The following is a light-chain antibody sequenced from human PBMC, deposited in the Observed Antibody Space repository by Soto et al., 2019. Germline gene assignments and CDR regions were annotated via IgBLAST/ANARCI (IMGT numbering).Light chain of an antibody. J-gene: IGLJ1*01. CDR2: GNS. CDR3: QSYDSSLSGHV. Sequence: QSVLTQPPSVSGAPGQRVTISCTGSSSNIGAGYDVHWYQQLPGTATKLLIYGNSNRPSGVPDRFSGSKSGTSASMANTGLQAEDEADYYRQSYDSSLSGHVFGTGTKVTVL. CDR1: SSNIGAGYD. V-gene: IGLV1-40*01.